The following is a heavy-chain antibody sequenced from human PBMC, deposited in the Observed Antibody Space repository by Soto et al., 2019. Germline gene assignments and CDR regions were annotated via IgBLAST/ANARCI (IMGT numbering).Heavy chain of an antibody. CDR3: ARDLTTVVTPDDY. CDR1: GFTFSSYS. Sequence: AGGSLRLSCAASGFTFSSYSMNWVRQAPGKGLEWVSSISSSSSYIYYADSVKGRFTISRDNAKNSLYLQMNSLRAEDTAVYYCARDLTTVVTPDDYWGQGTLVTVSS. J-gene: IGHJ4*02. CDR2: ISSSSSYI. D-gene: IGHD4-17*01. V-gene: IGHV3-21*01.